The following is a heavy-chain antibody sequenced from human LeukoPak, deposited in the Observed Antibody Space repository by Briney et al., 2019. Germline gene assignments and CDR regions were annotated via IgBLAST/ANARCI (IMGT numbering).Heavy chain of an antibody. V-gene: IGHV4-4*02. CDR1: GGSISSSNW. J-gene: IGHJ4*02. D-gene: IGHD3-9*01. CDR3: ARARYDILTGPLDY. CDR2: IYHSGST. Sequence: SGTLSLTCAVSGGSISSSNWWSWVRQPPGKGLEWIGEIYHSGSTNYNPSLKSRVTISVDKSKNQFSLKLSSVTAADTAVYYCARARYDILTGPLDYWGQGTLVTVSS.